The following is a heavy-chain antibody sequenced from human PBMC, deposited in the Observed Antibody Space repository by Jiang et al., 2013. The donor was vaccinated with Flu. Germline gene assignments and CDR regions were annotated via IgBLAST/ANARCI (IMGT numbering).Heavy chain of an antibody. V-gene: IGHV3-30*19. J-gene: IGHJ4*02. Sequence: VQLVESGGGVVQPGKSLRLSCVASGFTFKDSGMHWVRQAPGKGLEWVAVVYYDGTTKYYGDSVRGRVTISRDNSENTLFLQMHNLRVEDTAMYYCARAPLFHRAVATTYFDFLGQGTLVTVSS. CDR1: GFTFKDSG. CDR2: VYYDGTTK. CDR3: ARAPLFHRAVATTYFDF. D-gene: IGHD6-19*01.